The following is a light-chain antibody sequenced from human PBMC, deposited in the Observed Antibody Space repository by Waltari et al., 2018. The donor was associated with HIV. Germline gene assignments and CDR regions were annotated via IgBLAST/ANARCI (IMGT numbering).Light chain of an antibody. CDR2: EVT. CDR1: ISDIGSYKL. V-gene: IGLV2-23*02. CDR3: CSYAGGRVFVL. J-gene: IGLJ2*01. Sequence: QSALTQPASLSGSPGQSITLSCPGTISDIGSYKLFSLYQQYPGRAPKLIIYEVTKRPSGVSDRFSGSKSGNRASLTVAGLKVEDEADYYCCSYAGGRVFVLFGGGTRLTV.